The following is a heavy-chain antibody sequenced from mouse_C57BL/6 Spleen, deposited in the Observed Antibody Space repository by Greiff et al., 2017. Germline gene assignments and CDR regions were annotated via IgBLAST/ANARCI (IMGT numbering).Heavy chain of an antibody. Sequence: VQLQQSGAELVRPGASVKLSCTASGFNIKDDYMHWVKQRPEQGLEWIGWIDPENGDTEYASKFQGKATITADTSSNTAYLQLSSLTSEDTAVYYCTTTRYYGYYYFDYWGQGTTLTVSS. D-gene: IGHD1-2*01. V-gene: IGHV14-4*01. J-gene: IGHJ2*01. CDR2: IDPENGDT. CDR1: GFNIKDDY. CDR3: TTTRYYGYYYFDY.